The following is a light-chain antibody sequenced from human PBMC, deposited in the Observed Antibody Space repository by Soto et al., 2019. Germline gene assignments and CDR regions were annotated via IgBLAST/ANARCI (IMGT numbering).Light chain of an antibody. CDR1: QGIRDA. J-gene: IGKJ2*01. V-gene: IGKV1-17*01. Sequence: DIQMTQSPSSLSASVGDRVIITCRASQGIRDALGWYQQKPGKVPKGLTYSASSLQNGDPSRFSGSGSETVFTLTISSLQPEDFATYFCLQHSDYPFTFGQGTRMEI. CDR3: LQHSDYPFT. CDR2: SAS.